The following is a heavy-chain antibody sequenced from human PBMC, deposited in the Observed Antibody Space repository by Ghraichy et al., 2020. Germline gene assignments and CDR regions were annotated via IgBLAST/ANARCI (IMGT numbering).Heavy chain of an antibody. CDR3: ARWAPPGGYSSGYSNLGFDY. J-gene: IGHJ4*02. CDR2: IKQDGSEK. V-gene: IGHV3-7*03. Sequence: GRSLRLSCAASGFTFSSYWMSWVRQAPGKGLEWVANIKQDGSEKYYVDSVKGRFTISRDNAKNSLYLQMNSLRAEDTAVYYCARWAPPGGYSSGYSNLGFDYWGQGTLVTVSS. CDR1: GFTFSSYW. D-gene: IGHD3-22*01.